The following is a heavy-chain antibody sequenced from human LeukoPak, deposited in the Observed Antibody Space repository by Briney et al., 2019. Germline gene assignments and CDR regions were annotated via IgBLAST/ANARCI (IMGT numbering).Heavy chain of an antibody. J-gene: IGHJ4*02. D-gene: IGHD1-26*01. Sequence: GGSLRLSCAASGFTFSSYSMNWVRQAPGKGLEWVAVISYDGSNKYYADSVKGRFTIPRDNSKNTLYLQMNSLRAEDTAVYYCAKDRVRGSYYCIDYWGQGTLVTVSS. CDR3: AKDRVRGSYYCIDY. CDR2: ISYDGSNK. V-gene: IGHV3-30*18. CDR1: GFTFSSYS.